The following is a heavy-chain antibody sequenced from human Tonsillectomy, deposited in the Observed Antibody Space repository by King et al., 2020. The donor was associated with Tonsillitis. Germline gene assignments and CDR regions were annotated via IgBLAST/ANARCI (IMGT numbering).Heavy chain of an antibody. Sequence: VKLVESGGGLVQPGGSLRLSCAASGFTFSSYWMHWVRQAPGKGLVWVSRINSDGSSTNYADSVKGRFTISRDNAKNTLYLQMNSLRDEDTAVYYCAILPHYDILTGYYHNWIDPWGQGTLVTVSS. J-gene: IGHJ5*02. CDR2: INSDGSST. CDR1: GFTFSSYW. V-gene: IGHV3-74*01. CDR3: AILPHYDILTGYYHNWIDP. D-gene: IGHD3-9*01.